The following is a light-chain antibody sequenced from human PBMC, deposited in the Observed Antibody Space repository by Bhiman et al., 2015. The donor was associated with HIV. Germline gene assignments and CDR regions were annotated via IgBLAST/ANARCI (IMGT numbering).Light chain of an antibody. J-gene: IGLJ3*02. CDR1: SSNIGNNY. Sequence: QSVLTQPPSVSAAPGQKVTISCSGSSSNIGNNYVSWYQQLPGTAPKLLIYDNNKRPSGIPDRFSGSKSGTSATLGITGLQAEDEADYYCQSYDSSLSGGVFGGGTKLTVL. CDR2: DNN. V-gene: IGLV1-51*01. CDR3: QSYDSSLSGGV.